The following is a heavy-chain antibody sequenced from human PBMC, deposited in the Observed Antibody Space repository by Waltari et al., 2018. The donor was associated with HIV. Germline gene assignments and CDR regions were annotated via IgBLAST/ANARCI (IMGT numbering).Heavy chain of an antibody. V-gene: IGHV3-53*02. CDR2: IYSGGST. J-gene: IGHJ4*02. Sequence: EVQLVETGGGLIQPGGSLRLSCAASGFTASSNHMSWVRQAPGKGLEWVSVIYSGGSTYYADSVKGRFTISRDNSKNTLYLQMNSLRAEDTAVYYCASSPSSGTRNDYWGQGTLVTVSS. CDR3: ASSPSSGTRNDY. CDR1: GFTASSNH. D-gene: IGHD3-22*01.